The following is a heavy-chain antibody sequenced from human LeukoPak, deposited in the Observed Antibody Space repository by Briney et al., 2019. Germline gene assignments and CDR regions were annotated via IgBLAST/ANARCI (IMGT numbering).Heavy chain of an antibody. J-gene: IGHJ4*02. V-gene: IGHV4-59*11. CDR2: IYDSGRA. CDR3: ARGRRGRYYDISRYNYFDY. Sequence: LETLSLTCTVSGGSISSHDWGWIRQPPGKGPDSIGYIYDSGRATYNPPLKSRVTISVDTSKDQVSLKVTSVTAADTAVYYCARGRRGRYYDISRYNYFDYWGQGTLVSVSS. CDR1: GGSISSHD. D-gene: IGHD3-22*01.